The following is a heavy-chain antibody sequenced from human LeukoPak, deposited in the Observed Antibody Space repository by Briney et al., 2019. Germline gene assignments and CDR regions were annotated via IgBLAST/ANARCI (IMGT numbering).Heavy chain of an antibody. Sequence: KPSETLSLTCTVSGYSISSGYYWGWIRQPPGKGLEWIGSIYHSGSTNYNPSLKSRVTISVDTSKNQFSLKLSSVTAADTAVYYCARSGATLLNNWGQGTLVTVSS. CDR1: GYSISSGYY. J-gene: IGHJ4*02. V-gene: IGHV4-38-2*02. D-gene: IGHD1-26*01. CDR3: ARSGATLLNN. CDR2: IYHSGST.